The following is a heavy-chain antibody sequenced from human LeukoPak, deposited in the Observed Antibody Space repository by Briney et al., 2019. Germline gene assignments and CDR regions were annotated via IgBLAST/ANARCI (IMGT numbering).Heavy chain of an antibody. Sequence: GASVKVSCKASGYTFTSYGISWVRQAPGQGLEWMGWISAYTGNTNYAQKLQGRVTMTTDTSTSTAYMELRSLRSDDTAVYYCARDYCSSTSGYVAFDPWGQGTLVTVSS. J-gene: IGHJ5*02. D-gene: IGHD2-2*01. CDR2: ISAYTGNT. V-gene: IGHV1-18*01. CDR1: GYTFTSYG. CDR3: ARDYCSSTSGYVAFDP.